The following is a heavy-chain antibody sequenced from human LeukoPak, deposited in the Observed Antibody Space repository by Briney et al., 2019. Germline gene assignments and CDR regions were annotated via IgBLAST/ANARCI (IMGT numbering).Heavy chain of an antibody. CDR2: IYCTGST. D-gene: IGHD3-16*01. V-gene: IGHV4-31*03. J-gene: IGHJ4*02. CDR1: GGSISSGAFY. Sequence: SQTLSLTCTVSGGSISSGAFYNNWIRQRPGKGLEWIGYIYCTGSTSYNPSLKSRATMSVDTSMNQVSLKLTSLTAADTAVYYCAASSGVTLGRFWGQGTPVTVSS. CDR3: AASSGVTLGRF.